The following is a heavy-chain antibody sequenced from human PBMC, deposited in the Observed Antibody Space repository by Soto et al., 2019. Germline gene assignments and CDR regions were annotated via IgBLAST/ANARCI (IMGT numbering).Heavy chain of an antibody. J-gene: IGHJ6*02. CDR1: GFNVGYYE. D-gene: IGHD3-9*01. Sequence: GVSLRLSCAASGFNVGYYEMNWVRQAPGKGLEWISMITSGGTVFYYADSVRGRFAISRDDTENSLHLQMNSLRVEDTAMYYCARGRYALGVWGQGTTVTVSS. CDR3: ARGRYALGV. V-gene: IGHV3-48*03. CDR2: ITSGGTVF.